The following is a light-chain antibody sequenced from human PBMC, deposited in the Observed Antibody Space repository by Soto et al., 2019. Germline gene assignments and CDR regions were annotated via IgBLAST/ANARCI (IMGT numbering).Light chain of an antibody. CDR2: GAS. Sequence: EIVMTQSSATLSVSPGERATLSCRASQSVSSNLAWYQQKPGQAPRLLIYGASTRATGIPARFSGSGSGTEFTLTISSLQSEDFAVYYCQQYNNWPPTWTFGQGTKV. CDR1: QSVSSN. V-gene: IGKV3-15*01. J-gene: IGKJ1*01. CDR3: QQYNNWPPTWT.